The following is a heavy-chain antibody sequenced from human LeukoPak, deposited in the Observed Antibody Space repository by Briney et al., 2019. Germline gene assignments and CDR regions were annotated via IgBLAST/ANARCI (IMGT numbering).Heavy chain of an antibody. J-gene: IGHJ5*01. CDR2: ISSSSSNI. D-gene: IGHD6-25*01. Sequence: GGSLRLSCAASGFTFSDYYMSWIRQAPGKGLEWVSYISSSSSNIYYADSVKGRFTISRDNAKNSLYLQMNSLRAEDTAVYYCATALICSGDNCMDVWGQGTLVTVSS. CDR3: ATALICSGDNCMDV. V-gene: IGHV3-11*01. CDR1: GFTFSDYY.